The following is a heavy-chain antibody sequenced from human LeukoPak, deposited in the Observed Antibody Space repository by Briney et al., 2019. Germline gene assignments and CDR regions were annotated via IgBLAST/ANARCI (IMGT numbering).Heavy chain of an antibody. CDR1: GFTFSSYG. J-gene: IGHJ5*02. D-gene: IGHD3-10*01. CDR2: ISYEGGTQ. Sequence: SGGSLRLSCAASGFTFSSYGMHWVRQAPGKGLEWVAVISYEGGTQHYADSVKGRFIISRDNPRNTLYLQMNILRTEDTAVYYCAKEGTPQVSTWYDLWGQGTQVIVSS. V-gene: IGHV3-30*18. CDR3: AKEGTPQVSTWYDL.